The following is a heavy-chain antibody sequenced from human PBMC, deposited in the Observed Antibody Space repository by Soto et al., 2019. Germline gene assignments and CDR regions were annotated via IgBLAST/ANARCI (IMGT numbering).Heavy chain of an antibody. CDR3: ARTPPTYSSGWDIDY. CDR1: GFTLSSYA. D-gene: IGHD6-19*01. CDR2: ISYDGSNK. Sequence: WGAPRLPLAAPGFTLSSYAMHLVRPAPSKGLEWVAVISYDGSNKYYADSVKGRFTISRDNSKNTLYLQMNSLRAEDTAVYYCARTPPTYSSGWDIDYWGQGTLVTVSS. V-gene: IGHV3-30-3*01. J-gene: IGHJ4*02.